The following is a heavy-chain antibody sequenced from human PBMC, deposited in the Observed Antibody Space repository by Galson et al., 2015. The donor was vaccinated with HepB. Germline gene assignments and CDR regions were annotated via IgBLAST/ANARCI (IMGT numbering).Heavy chain of an antibody. V-gene: IGHV2-70*12. CDR2: IDWDDDK. CDR3: AHSRYIVGATREFDY. J-gene: IGHJ4*02. CDR1: GFSLSTSGMC. Sequence: VKPTQTLTLTCTFSGFSLSTSGMCVSWIRQPPGKALEWLALIDWDDDKYYSTSLKTRLTISKDTSKNQVVLTMTNMDPVDTATYYCAHSRYIVGATREFDYWGQGTLVTVSS. D-gene: IGHD1-26*01.